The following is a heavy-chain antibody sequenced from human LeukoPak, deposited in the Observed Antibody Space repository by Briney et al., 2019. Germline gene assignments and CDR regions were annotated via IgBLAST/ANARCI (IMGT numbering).Heavy chain of an antibody. J-gene: IGHJ4*02. V-gene: IGHV1-69*02. CDR2: IIPILGIA. D-gene: IGHD6-6*01. CDR1: GGTFSSYT. Sequence: GASVKVSCKASGGTFSSYTISWVRQAPGQEPEWMGRIIPILGIANYAQKFQGRVTITADKSTSTAYMELSSLRSEDTAVYYCASLEYSSSPGDYWGQGTLVTVSS. CDR3: ASLEYSSSPGDY.